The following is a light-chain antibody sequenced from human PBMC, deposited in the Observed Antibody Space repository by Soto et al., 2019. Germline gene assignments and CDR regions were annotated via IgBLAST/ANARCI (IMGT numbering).Light chain of an antibody. Sequence: LTQSPVALALSTGERATLSCRASQSVSNNYLAWYQQKPGQAPRLLIYGASSRATGIPDRFSGSGSGTDFTLIISRLEPEDFAVYYCQQYGSSPRTFGQGTRLEIK. CDR3: QQYGSSPRT. J-gene: IGKJ5*01. V-gene: IGKV3-20*01. CDR1: QSVSNNY. CDR2: GAS.